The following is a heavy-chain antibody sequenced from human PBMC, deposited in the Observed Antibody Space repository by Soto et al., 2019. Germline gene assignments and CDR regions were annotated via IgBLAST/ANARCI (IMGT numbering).Heavy chain of an antibody. CDR3: AREGRREGYYFDY. D-gene: IGHD2-15*01. J-gene: IGHJ4*02. CDR1: GGTFSSYA. V-gene: IGHV1-69*13. CDR2: IIPIFGTA. Sequence: RASVKVSCKASGGTFSSYAISWVRQAPGQGLEWMGGIIPIFGTANYAQKFQGRVTITADESTSTAYMELSSLRSEDTAVYYCAREGRREGYYFDYWGQGTLVTVSS.